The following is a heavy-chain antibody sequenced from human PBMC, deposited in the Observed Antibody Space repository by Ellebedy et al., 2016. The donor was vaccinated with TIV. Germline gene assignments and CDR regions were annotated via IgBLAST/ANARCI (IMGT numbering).Heavy chain of an antibody. Sequence: GESLKISCKGSGYSFTSYWIGWVRQIPGQCLEWMGNIYPGDSGTRYSPSFQGQVTISADKSISTAYLQWSSLKASDTAMYYCARRITMVRGVIRETYAFDIWGQGTMVTVSS. J-gene: IGHJ3*02. CDR2: IYPGDSGT. CDR3: ARRITMVRGVIRETYAFDI. D-gene: IGHD3-10*01. V-gene: IGHV5-51*01. CDR1: GYSFTSYW.